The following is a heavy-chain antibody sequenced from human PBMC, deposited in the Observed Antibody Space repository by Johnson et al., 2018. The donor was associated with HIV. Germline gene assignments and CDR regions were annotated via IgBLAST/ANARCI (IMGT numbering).Heavy chain of an antibody. CDR2: ISYNGSNK. V-gene: IGHV3-30*03. Sequence: QVQLVESGGGVVQPGRSLRLSCAASGFTFSSYGMHWVRQAPGKGLEWVAVISYNGSNKYYADSVKGRFTISRDNAKNTLYVQMNSLRAEDTAVYYCARDRVPDAFDIWGQGTMVTVSS. D-gene: IGHD3-3*01. J-gene: IGHJ3*02. CDR3: ARDRVPDAFDI. CDR1: GFTFSSYG.